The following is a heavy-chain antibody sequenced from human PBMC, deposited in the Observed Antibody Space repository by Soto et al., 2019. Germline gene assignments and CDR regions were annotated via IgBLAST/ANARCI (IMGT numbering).Heavy chain of an antibody. V-gene: IGHV4-59*08. Sequence: QVQLQESGPGLVKPSETLSLTCTVSGASISGHFWSWIRQPPGKGLEWIAYIYNSGSSYNPSLKSRVTISVDTSKNQLSLKVSSEIAADSAVYYCAINADVWGQGTTVTVSS. CDR1: GASISGHF. CDR3: AINADV. CDR2: IYNSGS. J-gene: IGHJ6*02.